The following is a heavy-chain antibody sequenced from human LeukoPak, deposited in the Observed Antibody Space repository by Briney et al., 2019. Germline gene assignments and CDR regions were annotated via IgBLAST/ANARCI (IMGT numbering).Heavy chain of an antibody. J-gene: IGHJ6*03. CDR1: GGSFSGYY. Sequence: PSETLSLTCAVYGGSFSGYYWSWIRQPPGKGLEWIGEINHSGSTNYNPSLKSRVTISVDTSKNQFSLKLSSVTAADTAVYYCARVRSNGYYYYYYYMDVWGKGTTVTISS. CDR3: ARVRSNGYYYYYYYMDV. D-gene: IGHD6-25*01. V-gene: IGHV4-34*01. CDR2: INHSGST.